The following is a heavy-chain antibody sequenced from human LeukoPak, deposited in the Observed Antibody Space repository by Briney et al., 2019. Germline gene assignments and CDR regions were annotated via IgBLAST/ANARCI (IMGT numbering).Heavy chain of an antibody. CDR1: GGSISSGDYY. Sequence: PSETLSLTCTVSGGSISSGDYYCSWIRQPPGKGLEWIGYIYYSGSTYYNPSLKSRVTISVDTSKNQFSLKLSSVTAADTAVYYCARAVGDFWSGYSAFDIWGQGTMVTVSS. CDR2: IYYSGST. CDR3: ARAVGDFWSGYSAFDI. D-gene: IGHD3-3*01. J-gene: IGHJ3*02. V-gene: IGHV4-30-4*08.